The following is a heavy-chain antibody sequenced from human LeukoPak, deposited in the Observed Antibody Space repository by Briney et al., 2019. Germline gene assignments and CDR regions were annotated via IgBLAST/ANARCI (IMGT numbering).Heavy chain of an antibody. Sequence: SGPTLVNPTQTLTLTCTFSGFSLSTSGVGVGWIRQPPGKALEWLALIYWDDDKRYSPSLQSRLTITKDTSKNQVVLTMTNMDPVDTATYYCAHSKLAGRFLEWLLFFFDYWGQGTLVTVSS. CDR2: IYWDDDK. CDR1: GFSLSTSGVG. CDR3: AHSKLAGRFLEWLLFFFDY. V-gene: IGHV2-5*02. J-gene: IGHJ4*02. D-gene: IGHD3-3*01.